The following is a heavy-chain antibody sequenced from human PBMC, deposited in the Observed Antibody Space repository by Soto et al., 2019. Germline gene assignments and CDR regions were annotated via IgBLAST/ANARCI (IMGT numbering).Heavy chain of an antibody. CDR1: GFTFSSYS. CDR2: ISSSSSTI. Sequence: GVSLRLSCGASGFTFSSYSMNWVRQAPGKGLEWVSYISSSSSTIYYADSVRGRFTISRDNAKNSLYLQMNSLRAEDTAVYYCASGGADFWSGYYPDAFDIWGQGTMVTVSS. V-gene: IGHV3-48*01. J-gene: IGHJ3*02. D-gene: IGHD3-3*01. CDR3: ASGGADFWSGYYPDAFDI.